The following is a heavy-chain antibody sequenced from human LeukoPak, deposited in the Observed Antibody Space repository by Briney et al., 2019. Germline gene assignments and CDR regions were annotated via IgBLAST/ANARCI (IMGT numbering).Heavy chain of an antibody. Sequence: PSETLSLTCTLSGDSISSSSYYWGWVRPPPGEGLVWLGSISYSGSTLYNPSLKSRVTIFVDMSKNQFSLKVNSVTAADTAVYYCARHMVRGVIKFRFDPWGQGTLVTVSS. CDR2: ISYSGST. D-gene: IGHD3-10*01. J-gene: IGHJ5*02. V-gene: IGHV4-39*01. CDR1: GDSISSSSYY. CDR3: ARHMVRGVIKFRFDP.